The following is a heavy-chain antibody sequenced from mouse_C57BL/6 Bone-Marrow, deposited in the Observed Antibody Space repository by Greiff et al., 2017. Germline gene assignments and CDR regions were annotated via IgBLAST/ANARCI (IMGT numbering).Heavy chain of an antibody. J-gene: IGHJ4*01. CDR2: IYPGSGNT. V-gene: IGHV1-76*01. CDR3: ARSPTGTYAMDY. Sequence: VHLVESGAELVRPGASVKLSCKASGYTFTDYYINWVKQRPGQGLEWIARIYPGSGNTYYNEKFKGKATLTAEKSSSTAYMQLSSLTSEDSAVYFCARSPTGTYAMDYWGQGTSVTVSS. D-gene: IGHD4-1*02. CDR1: GYTFTDYY.